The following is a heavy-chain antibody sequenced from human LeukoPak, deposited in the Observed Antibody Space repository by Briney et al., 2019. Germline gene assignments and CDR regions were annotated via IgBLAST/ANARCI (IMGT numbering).Heavy chain of an antibody. CDR1: GGSISSNNYY. CDR3: AREWSYYYYGMDV. CDR2: INHSGST. D-gene: IGHD2-15*01. Sequence: PSETLSLTCTVSGGSISSNNYYWGWIRQPPGKGLEWIGEINHSGSTNYNPSLKSRVTISVDTSKNQFSLKLSSVTAADTAVYYCAREWSYYYYGMDVWGQGTTVTVSS. V-gene: IGHV4-39*07. J-gene: IGHJ6*02.